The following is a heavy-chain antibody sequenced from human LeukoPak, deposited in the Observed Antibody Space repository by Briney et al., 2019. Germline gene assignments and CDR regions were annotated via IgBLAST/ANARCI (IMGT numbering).Heavy chain of an antibody. D-gene: IGHD5-12*01. CDR2: IRYDGGNK. CDR3: AKGSGYEYSYYYYYMDV. V-gene: IGHV3-30*02. J-gene: IGHJ6*03. CDR1: GFTFSSYG. Sequence: GGSLRLSCAASGFTFSSYGMHWVRQAPGKGLEWVAFIRYDGGNKYYADSVKGRFTISRDNSKNTLYLQMNSLRAEDTAVYYCAKGSGYEYSYYYYYMDVWGKGTTVTISS.